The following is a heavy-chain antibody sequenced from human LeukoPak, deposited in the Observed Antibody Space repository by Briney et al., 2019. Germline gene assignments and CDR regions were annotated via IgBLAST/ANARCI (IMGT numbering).Heavy chain of an antibody. Sequence: PSETLSLICAVSGDSISSANWWNRVRQSPGKGLEWIGYINSGGGTLYNPSLKSRVTISADTSKNQFSLKLSSVTATDTAVYYCTRPREYFDSSGYSNSDWYFDLWGRGTLVTVSS. CDR2: INSGGGT. CDR1: GDSISSANW. D-gene: IGHD3-22*01. J-gene: IGHJ2*01. CDR3: TRPREYFDSSGYSNSDWYFDL. V-gene: IGHV4-55*02.